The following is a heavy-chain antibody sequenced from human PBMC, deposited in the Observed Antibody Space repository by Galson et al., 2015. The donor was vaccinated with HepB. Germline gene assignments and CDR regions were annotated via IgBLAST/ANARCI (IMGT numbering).Heavy chain of an antibody. CDR1: GFTFRRSA. V-gene: IGHV3-23*01. CDR2: IRELTTDT. J-gene: IGHJ4*02. Sequence: SLRLSCAASGFTFRRSAMNWFRHAPGMGLEWVSTIRELTTDTHYADSVHGRFAISRDNSRNTVYLQMTTPRAADTAIYYCATRETEHFDFWGQGTLVIVSS. D-gene: IGHD1-26*01. CDR3: ATRETEHFDF.